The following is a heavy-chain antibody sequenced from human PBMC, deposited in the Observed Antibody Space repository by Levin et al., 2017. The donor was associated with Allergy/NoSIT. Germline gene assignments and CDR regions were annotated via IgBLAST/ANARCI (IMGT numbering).Heavy chain of an antibody. V-gene: IGHV5-51*01. CDR2: IYPGDSDT. CDR1: VYSFTSYW. D-gene: IGHD1-1*01. Sequence: KVSCQGSVYSFTSYWIGWVRQMPGKGLEWMGIIYPGDSDTRYSPSFQGQVTISADKSISTAYLQWSSLKASDTAIYYCARRGTRDYYYYMDVWGKGTTVTVSS. J-gene: IGHJ6*03. CDR3: ARRGTRDYYYYMDV.